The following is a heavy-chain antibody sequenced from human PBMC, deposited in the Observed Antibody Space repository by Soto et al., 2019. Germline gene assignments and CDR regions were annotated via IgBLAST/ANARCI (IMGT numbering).Heavy chain of an antibody. CDR2: ISAYNGNT. J-gene: IGHJ4*02. Sequence: ASVKVSCKASGYTFTSYGISWVRQAPGQGLEWMGWISAYNGNTNYAQKLQGRVTMTTDTSTSTAYMELRSLRSDDTAVYYCARDIILGGWYGSANYWGQGTLVTVSS. V-gene: IGHV1-18*01. CDR3: ARDIILGGWYGSANY. CDR1: GYTFTSYG. D-gene: IGHD6-19*01.